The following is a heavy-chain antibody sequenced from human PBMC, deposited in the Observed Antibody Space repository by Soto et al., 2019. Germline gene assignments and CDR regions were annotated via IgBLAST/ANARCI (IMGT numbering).Heavy chain of an antibody. D-gene: IGHD2-2*01. CDR2: ISKSDYT. CDR1: GFAFNNYG. J-gene: IGHJ4*02. V-gene: IGHV3-21*01. CDR3: AREDSIIIPAVSDF. Sequence: GGSLRLSCTVSGFAFNNYGINWVRQAPGKGLEWVSSISKSDYTYYSDSVKGRFAISRDNAKSSVSLQMNTLRVEDTAVYYCAREDSIIIPAVSDFWGQGTLVPVSS.